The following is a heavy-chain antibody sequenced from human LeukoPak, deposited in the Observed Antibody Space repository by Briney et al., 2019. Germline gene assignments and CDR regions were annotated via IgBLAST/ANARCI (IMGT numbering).Heavy chain of an antibody. Sequence: GGSLRLSCAASGFTFSSYSMTWVRQAPGKGLEWVSYISSSSSTIYYADSVKGRFTISRDNAKNSLYLQMNSLRAEDTAVYYCARTYYYDSSGYFDYWGQGTLVTVSS. CDR2: ISSSSSTI. J-gene: IGHJ4*02. V-gene: IGHV3-48*01. CDR1: GFTFSSYS. CDR3: ARTYYYDSSGYFDY. D-gene: IGHD3-22*01.